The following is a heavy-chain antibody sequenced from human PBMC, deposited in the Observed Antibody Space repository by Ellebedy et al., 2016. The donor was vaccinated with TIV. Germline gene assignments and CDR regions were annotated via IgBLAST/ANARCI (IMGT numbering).Heavy chain of an antibody. D-gene: IGHD6-19*01. V-gene: IGHV3-23*01. J-gene: IGHJ4*02. CDR2: ISGSGGST. CDR3: AISVSSGWSGLY. Sequence: GKSLKISCAASGFTFSSYAMSWVRQAPGKGLEWVSAISGSGGSTYYADSVKGRFTISRDNSKNTLYLQMNSLRAEDTAVYYCAISVSSGWSGLYWGQGTLVTVSS. CDR1: GFTFSSYA.